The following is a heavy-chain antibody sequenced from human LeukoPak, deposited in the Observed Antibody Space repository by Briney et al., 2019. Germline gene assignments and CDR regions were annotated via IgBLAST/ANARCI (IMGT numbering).Heavy chain of an antibody. CDR1: GCTFSSYA. CDR3: AKVYRYDILTGSFDY. CDR2: ISGSGGST. Sequence: GGSLRLSCAASGCTFSSYAMSWVRQAPGKGLEWVSAISGSGGSTYYADSVKGRFTISRDNSKNTLYLQMNSLRAEDTAVYYCAKVYRYDILTGSFDYWGQGTLVTVSS. V-gene: IGHV3-23*01. J-gene: IGHJ4*02. D-gene: IGHD3-9*01.